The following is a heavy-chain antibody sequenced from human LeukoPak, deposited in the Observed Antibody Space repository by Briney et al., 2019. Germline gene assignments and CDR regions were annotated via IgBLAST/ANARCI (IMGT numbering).Heavy chain of an antibody. J-gene: IGHJ4*02. CDR2: ISSSGSTI. D-gene: IGHD3-3*01. CDR3: ASYQAAYYDFWSGSTFDY. CDR1: GFTFSDYY. V-gene: IGHV3-11*04. Sequence: PGGSLRLSCAASGFTFSDYYMSWIRQAPGKGLEWVSYISSSGSTIYYADSVKGRFTISRDNAKNSLYLQMNSLRAEDTAVYYCASYQAAYYDFWSGSTFDYWGQGTLVTVSS.